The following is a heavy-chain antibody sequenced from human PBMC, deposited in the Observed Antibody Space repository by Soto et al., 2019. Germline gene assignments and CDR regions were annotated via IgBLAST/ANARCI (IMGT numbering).Heavy chain of an antibody. Sequence: PGGSLRRSCAASGFTFTRYWMNWVRQAPGKGLEWLANIKEDGSEKFYVDSVKGRFSISRDNAQNSVYLQMNSLRAEDTAVYYCARDEGGIGYYTGPYYYGMDVWGQGTTVTVSS. CDR2: IKEDGSEK. CDR1: GFTFTRYW. CDR3: ARDEGGIGYYTGPYYYGMDV. V-gene: IGHV3-7*03. D-gene: IGHD3-3*01. J-gene: IGHJ6*02.